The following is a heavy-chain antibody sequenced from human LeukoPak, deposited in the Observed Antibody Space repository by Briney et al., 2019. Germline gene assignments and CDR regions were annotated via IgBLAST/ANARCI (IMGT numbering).Heavy chain of an antibody. J-gene: IGHJ6*02. Sequence: ASVKVSCKASGQSLTGYFIHWVRQAPGQGLEWVGRIDPNTGDTIYAQNFQGRVTVTSDTSAATAYVELNSLTSEDTAVYYCARERWHCRVNCYSVYYYALDVWGQGTTVTVSS. CDR2: IDPNTGDT. CDR3: ARERWHCRVNCYSVYYYALDV. CDR1: GQSLTGYF. V-gene: IGHV1-2*06. D-gene: IGHD2-15*01.